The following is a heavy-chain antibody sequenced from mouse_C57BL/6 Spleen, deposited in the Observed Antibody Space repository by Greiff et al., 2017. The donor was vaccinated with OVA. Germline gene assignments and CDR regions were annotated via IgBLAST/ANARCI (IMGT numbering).Heavy chain of an antibody. Sequence: QVQLQQSGAELVKPGASVKLSCKASGYTFTSYWMHWVKQRPGQGLEWIGYINPSSGYTKYNQKFKDKATLTADKSSSTAYMPLSRLTSEDSAVYYCSRGVCGSSPYFDVWGTGTTVTVSS. CDR3: SRGVCGSSPYFDV. CDR1: GYTFTSYW. CDR2: INPSSGYT. J-gene: IGHJ1*03. V-gene: IGHV1-7*01. D-gene: IGHD1-1*01.